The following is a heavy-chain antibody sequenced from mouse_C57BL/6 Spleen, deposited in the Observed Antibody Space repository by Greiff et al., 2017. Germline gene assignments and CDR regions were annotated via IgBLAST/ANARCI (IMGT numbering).Heavy chain of an antibody. Sequence: QVQLQQPGAELVRPGSSVKLSCKASGYTFTSYWMDWVKQRPGQGLEWIGNIYPSDSETHYNQKFKDKATLTVDKSSSTAYMQLSSLTSEDSAVYYCARSNYDYDGGYYFDYWGQGTTLTVSS. CDR2: IYPSDSET. CDR1: GYTFTSYW. CDR3: ARSNYDYDGGYYFDY. D-gene: IGHD2-4*01. V-gene: IGHV1-61*01. J-gene: IGHJ2*01.